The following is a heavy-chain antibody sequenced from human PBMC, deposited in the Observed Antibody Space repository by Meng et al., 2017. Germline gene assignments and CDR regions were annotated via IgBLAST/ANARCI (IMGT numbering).Heavy chain of an antibody. CDR3: ARELTRDPMHHYYYGMDV. Sequence: SVKVSCKASGGTFSSYTISWVRQAPGQGLEWMGRIIPILGIANYAQKFQGRVTITADKSTSTAYMELSSLRSEDTAVYYCARELTRDPMHHYYYGMDVWGQGNTVTGAS. CDR1: GGTFSSYT. CDR2: IIPILGIA. D-gene: IGHD7-27*01. J-gene: IGHJ6*01. V-gene: IGHV1-69*04.